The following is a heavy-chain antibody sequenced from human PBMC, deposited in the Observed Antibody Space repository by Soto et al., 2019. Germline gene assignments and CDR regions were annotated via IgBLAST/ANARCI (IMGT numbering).Heavy chain of an antibody. J-gene: IGHJ5*02. D-gene: IGHD3-16*01. CDR1: GYSFINYW. CDR3: ARVGVHGNHVVDWLDP. CDR2: IDPSDSYT. Sequence: PGESLKISCMGSGYSFINYWITWVRQMPGKGLEWMGRIDPSDSYTNYSPSFQGHVTISVDKSISTAYLQWSSLKASDTAMYYCARVGVHGNHVVDWLDPWGQVTLVTVSS. V-gene: IGHV5-10-1*01.